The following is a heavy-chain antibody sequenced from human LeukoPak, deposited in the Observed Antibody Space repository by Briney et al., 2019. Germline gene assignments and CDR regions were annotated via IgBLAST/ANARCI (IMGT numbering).Heavy chain of an antibody. D-gene: IGHD2-15*01. CDR2: MNQDGRQT. J-gene: IGHJ4*02. CDR3: VRDQGDRTGSL. V-gene: IGHV3-7*01. Sequence: PGGSLRLSCVASGFNLGDFWVNWLRQAPGKGLEWVANMNQDGRQTNYLDSVKGRFTISRDNARNSVYLQMDSLRDEDMSLYYCVRDQGDRTGSLWGQGTLVTVST. CDR1: GFNLGDFW.